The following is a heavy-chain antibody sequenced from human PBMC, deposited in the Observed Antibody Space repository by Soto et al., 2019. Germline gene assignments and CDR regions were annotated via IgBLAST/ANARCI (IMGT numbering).Heavy chain of an antibody. V-gene: IGHV1-18*01. CDR2: ISAYNGNT. J-gene: IGHJ6*02. D-gene: IGHD3-9*01. CDR1: GYTFTSYG. CDR3: ASAYYDILTGPMGYYYYGMDV. Sequence: EASVKVSCKASGYTFTSYGISWVRQAPGQGLEWMGWISAYNGNTNYAQKLQGRVTMTTDTSTSTAYMELRSLRSDDTAVYYCASAYYDILTGPMGYYYYGMDVWGQGTTVTVSS.